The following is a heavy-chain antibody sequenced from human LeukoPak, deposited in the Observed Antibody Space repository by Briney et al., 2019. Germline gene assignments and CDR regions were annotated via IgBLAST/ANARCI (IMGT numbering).Heavy chain of an antibody. CDR1: GFTFSSYA. J-gene: IGHJ4*02. CDR2: ISGSGGST. CDR3: ASCSILTGYFDY. Sequence: GGSLRLSCAASGFTFSSYAMSWVRQAPGKGLEWVSAISGSGGSTYYADSVKGRFTISRDNSKNTLYLQMNSLRAEDTAVYYCASCSILTGYFDYWGQGTLVTVSS. D-gene: IGHD3-9*01. V-gene: IGHV3-23*01.